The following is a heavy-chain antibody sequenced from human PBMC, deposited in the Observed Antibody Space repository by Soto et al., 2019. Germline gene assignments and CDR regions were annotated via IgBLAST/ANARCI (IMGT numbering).Heavy chain of an antibody. D-gene: IGHD1-26*01. CDR1: GFTFTTYA. CDR3: AKGFIVAGTTPEFDY. J-gene: IGHJ4*02. CDR2: VTDSGGKT. V-gene: IGHV3-23*01. Sequence: EVQLLESGGGLVQPGGSLRLSCAASGFTFTTYAMSWVRQAPGKGLEWVSGVTDSGGKTYYADSVKGRYTISRDNAKNTLYLQINSLRAEDTAVYYCAKGFIVAGTTPEFDYWGQGTLVTVSS.